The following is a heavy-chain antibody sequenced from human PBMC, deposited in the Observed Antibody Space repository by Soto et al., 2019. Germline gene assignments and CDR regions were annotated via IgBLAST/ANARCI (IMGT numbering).Heavy chain of an antibody. CDR1: GYTFTSYY. Sequence: QVQLGQSGAEVKKAGTSVKLSCKTSGYTFTSYYIHWVRQAPGQGLEWVAIINPSDGSTSTTQKFQGRVTVTRDMSTSTVYMDLSSLRSEDTAVYYCALAAFDFWGQGTMVTVSS. J-gene: IGHJ3*01. CDR3: ALAAFDF. D-gene: IGHD3-3*02. V-gene: IGHV1-46*01. CDR2: INPSDGST.